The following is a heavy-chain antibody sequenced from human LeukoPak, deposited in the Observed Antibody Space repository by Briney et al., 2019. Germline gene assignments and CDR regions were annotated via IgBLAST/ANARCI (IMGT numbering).Heavy chain of an antibody. CDR3: ARWGPPHYGDPNGFDP. D-gene: IGHD4-17*01. J-gene: IGHJ5*02. V-gene: IGHV4-31*03. Sequence: SETLSLTCTVSGGSISSGGYYWSWIRQHPGKGLEWIGYIYCSGSTYYNPSLKSRVTISVDTSKNQFSLKLSSVTAADTAVYYCARWGPPHYGDPNGFDPWGQGTLVTVSS. CDR1: GGSISSGGYY. CDR2: IYCSGST.